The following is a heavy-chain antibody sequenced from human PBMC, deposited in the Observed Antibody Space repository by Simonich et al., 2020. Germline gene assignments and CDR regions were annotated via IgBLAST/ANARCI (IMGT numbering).Heavy chain of an antibody. CDR2: ISPDNSDT. CDR3: VRPDSGYDYFDY. J-gene: IGHJ4*02. D-gene: IGHD5-12*01. V-gene: IGHV5-51*03. CDR1: GYSFTSYW. Sequence: EVQLVQSGAEVKKPGESLKISCKGSGYSFTSYWIGWVRQMPGKGLEGIGIISPDNSDTKYTPSFQGQVTSSADKSISTAYLQWSSLKASDTAMYYCVRPDSGYDYFDYWGQGTLVTVSS.